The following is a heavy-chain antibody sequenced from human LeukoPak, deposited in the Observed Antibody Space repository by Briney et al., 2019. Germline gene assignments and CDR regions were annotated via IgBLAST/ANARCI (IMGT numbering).Heavy chain of an antibody. D-gene: IGHD3-22*01. CDR1: GFTFSSYN. V-gene: IGHV3-21*01. CDR2: ISSSSSYI. J-gene: IGHJ4*02. Sequence: GGSLRLSCAASGFTFSSYNMNWVRQAPGKGLEWVSSISSSSSYIYYADSVKGRFTISRDNAKNSLYLQMNSLRAEDTALYYCASSRYDSSGYYGIIGYWGQGTLVTVSS. CDR3: ASSRYDSSGYYGIIGY.